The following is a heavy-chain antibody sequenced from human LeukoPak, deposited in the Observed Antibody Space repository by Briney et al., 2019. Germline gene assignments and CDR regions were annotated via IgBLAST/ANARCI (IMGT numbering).Heavy chain of an antibody. J-gene: IGHJ4*02. CDR1: GFTFDDYA. CDR2: ISWNSGSI. V-gene: IGHV3-9*01. Sequence: GGSLRLSCAASGFTFDDYAMHWVRQAPGKGLEWVSGISWNSGSIGYADSMKGRFTISRDNAKNSLYLQMNSLRAEDTALYYCARDYFGSPSALDYWGQGTLVTVSS. D-gene: IGHD1-26*01. CDR3: ARDYFGSPSALDY.